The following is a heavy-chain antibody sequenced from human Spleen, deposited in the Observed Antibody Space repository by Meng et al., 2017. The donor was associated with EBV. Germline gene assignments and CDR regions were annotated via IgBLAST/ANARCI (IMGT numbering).Heavy chain of an antibody. CDR2: LIPKSDAP. CDR1: GGTFRSDA. D-gene: IGHD3-10*01. Sequence: QVRLGQSGAEVKKPGSSVKVSCKTSGGTFRSDAVSWVRQAPGQGLEWLGGLIPKSDAPYYAQKFQDRVTITADESTSTHYMDLRGLKSEDTAVYYCASESGRGFTPDYWGQGTLARLL. CDR3: ASESGRGFTPDY. J-gene: IGHJ4*02. V-gene: IGHV1-69*01.